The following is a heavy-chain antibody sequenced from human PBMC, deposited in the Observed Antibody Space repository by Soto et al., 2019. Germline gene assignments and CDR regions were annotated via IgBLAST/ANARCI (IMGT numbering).Heavy chain of an antibody. J-gene: IGHJ4*02. CDR3: TNEETGSYDY. V-gene: IGHV3-7*02. CDR2: IKYDGSET. D-gene: IGHD1-26*01. CDR1: GLTLSHYW. Sequence: SLRLSCAASGLTLSHYWMSWVRQAPGKGLQWVANIKYDGSETHYVASVKGRFTISRDNARNSLSLQINSLRVEDTAIYYCTNEETGSYDYWGQGTLVTVSS.